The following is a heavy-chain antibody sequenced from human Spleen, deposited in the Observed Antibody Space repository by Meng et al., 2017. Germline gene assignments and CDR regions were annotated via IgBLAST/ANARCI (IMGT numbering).Heavy chain of an antibody. V-gene: IGHV1-18*01. CDR1: DYTSASYG. CDR3: ARGTPGRSYSDY. Sequence: QAHLLQSGAEVKNPGASVWVSCKASDYTSASYGISWFRQAPGQGLEWMGWFVSNADTYPAQKFQGRVTMTRDTHTSTDFMELRSLRFDDTAVYYCARGTPGRSYSDYWGQGTLVTVSS. J-gene: IGHJ4*02. CDR2: FVSNADT. D-gene: IGHD3-10*01.